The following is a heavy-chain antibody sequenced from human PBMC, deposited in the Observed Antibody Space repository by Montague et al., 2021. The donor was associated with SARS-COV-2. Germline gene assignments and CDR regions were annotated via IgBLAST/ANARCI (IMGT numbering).Heavy chain of an antibody. CDR3: ARTPVSGYHGGFDS. CDR1: GGSISHYY. D-gene: IGHD2-2*01. V-gene: IGHV4-59*07. Sequence: SDTLSLTCAVSGGSISHYYWSWIRQPPGKGLEWIGYIYSSGGTNYNPSLKSRVTLSLDAAKNHFSLRLSSVTAADTAVYYCARTPVSGYHGGFDSWSQGALATVSS. J-gene: IGHJ4*02. CDR2: IYSSGGT.